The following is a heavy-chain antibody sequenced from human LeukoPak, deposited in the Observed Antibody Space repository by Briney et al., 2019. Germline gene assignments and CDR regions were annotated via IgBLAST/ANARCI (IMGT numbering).Heavy chain of an antibody. J-gene: IGHJ4*02. CDR3: SRAYGDNEPFDY. V-gene: IGHV5-51*01. CDR1: GYRFTDYW. Sequence: KAGESLKISCKGSGYRFTDYWIAWVRQMPGKGLEWMGIIYPGDSDSRYSPSFQGQVTISADKSISTAYLQWSTLKASDTAMYYCSRAYGDNEPFDYWGQGTLVTVSS. D-gene: IGHD4-17*01. CDR2: IYPGDSDS.